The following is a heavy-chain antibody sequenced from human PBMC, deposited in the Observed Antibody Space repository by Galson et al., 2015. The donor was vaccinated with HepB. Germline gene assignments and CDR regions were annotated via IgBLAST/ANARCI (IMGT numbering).Heavy chain of an antibody. J-gene: IGHJ4*02. V-gene: IGHV4-61*02. CDR2: IYTSGST. Sequence: LSLTCTVSGGSISSGSYYWSWIRQPAGKGLEWIGRIYTSGSTNYNPSLKSRVTMSVDTSKNQFSLKLSSVTAADTAVYYCARDLFYWGQGTLVTVSS. CDR3: ARDLFY. CDR1: GGSISSGSYY.